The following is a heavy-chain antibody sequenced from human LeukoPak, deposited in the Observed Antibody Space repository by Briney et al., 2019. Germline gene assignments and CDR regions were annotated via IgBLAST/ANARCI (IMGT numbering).Heavy chain of an antibody. CDR2: RSYDGSNK. CDR3: AKDMRKAMVTGWYFDY. CDR1: GFTFSSYG. J-gene: IGHJ4*02. V-gene: IGHV3-30*18. D-gene: IGHD5-18*01. Sequence: PGRSLRLSCAASGFTFSSYGMHWVRQAPGKGLEWVAVRSYDGSNKYYADSVKGRFTISRDNSKNTLYLQMNSLRAEDTAVYYCAKDMRKAMVTGWYFDYWGQGTLVTVSS.